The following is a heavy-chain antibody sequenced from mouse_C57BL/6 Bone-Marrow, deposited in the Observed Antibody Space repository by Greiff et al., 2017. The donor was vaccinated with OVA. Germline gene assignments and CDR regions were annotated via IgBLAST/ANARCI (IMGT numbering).Heavy chain of an antibody. CDR3: ARAYYSNYVDY. CDR2: ISSGSSTI. Sequence: EVKLMESGGGLVKPGGSLKLSCAASGFTFSDYGMHWVRQAPEQGLEWVAYISSGSSTIHYADTVKGRFTISRDNAKNTLFLQMTSLRSEDTAMYYCARAYYSNYVDYWGQGTSVTVSS. CDR1: GFTFSDYG. D-gene: IGHD2-5*01. V-gene: IGHV5-17*01. J-gene: IGHJ4*01.